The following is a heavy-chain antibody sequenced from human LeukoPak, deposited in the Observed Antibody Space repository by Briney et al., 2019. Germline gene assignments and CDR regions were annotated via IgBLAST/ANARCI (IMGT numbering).Heavy chain of an antibody. V-gene: IGHV1-69*04. CDR3: ARVVQRDAHYYYHAMDV. CDR1: GGTXSNYG. J-gene: IGHJ6*02. Sequence: ASVKVSCKTSGGTXSNYGFSWVRQAPGQGPEWMGRIIPMFGITNYAQKFQGRVTITADKSTSTAYMEVSSLRSEDTAVYYCARVVQRDAHYYYHAMDVWGQGTTVTVSS. CDR2: IIPMFGIT. D-gene: IGHD2-2*01.